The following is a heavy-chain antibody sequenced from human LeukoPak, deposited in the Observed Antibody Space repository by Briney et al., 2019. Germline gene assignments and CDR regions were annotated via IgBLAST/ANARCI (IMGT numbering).Heavy chain of an antibody. CDR3: ATSLRGGWNIYPLAY. V-gene: IGHV3-74*01. CDR2: INSDGSST. D-gene: IGHD1/OR15-1a*01. J-gene: IGHJ4*02. Sequence: PGGSLRLSCAASGFTFSSYWMHWVRQAPGKGLVWVSRINSDGSSTSYADSVKGRFTITRDNAKNTLYLQMNSLRAEDTAVYYGATSLRGGWNIYPLAYWARETLVTVS. CDR1: GFTFSSYW.